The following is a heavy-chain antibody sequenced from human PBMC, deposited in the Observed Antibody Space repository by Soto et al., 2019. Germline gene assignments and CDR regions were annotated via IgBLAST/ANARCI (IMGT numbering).Heavy chain of an antibody. CDR3: ARPGQVGGWQQCYTSFAY. D-gene: IGHD2-8*01. V-gene: IGHV1-69*01. Sequence: QVQLVQSGAEVKKPGSSVKVSCKASGGTFSSYAISWVRQAPGQGLDWMGGIIPIFGTANYAQKFQGRVTITADEFTTTAYMELSSLRSDDTAVYYCARPGQVGGWQQCYTSFAYWCQGTLVTVSS. CDR2: IIPIFGTA. CDR1: GGTFSSYA. J-gene: IGHJ4*02.